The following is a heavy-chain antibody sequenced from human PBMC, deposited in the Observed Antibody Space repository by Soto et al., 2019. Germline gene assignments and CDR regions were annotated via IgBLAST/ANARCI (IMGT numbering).Heavy chain of an antibody. CDR3: ARGNDILTGYPDYFDY. D-gene: IGHD3-9*01. J-gene: IGHJ4*02. Sequence: GGSLRLSCAASGFTFSSYSMNWVRQAPGKGLEWVSSISSSSSYIYYADSVKGRFTISRDNAKNSLYLQMYSLRAEDTAVYYCARGNDILTGYPDYFDYWGQGTLVTVSS. CDR1: GFTFSSYS. V-gene: IGHV3-21*01. CDR2: ISSSSSYI.